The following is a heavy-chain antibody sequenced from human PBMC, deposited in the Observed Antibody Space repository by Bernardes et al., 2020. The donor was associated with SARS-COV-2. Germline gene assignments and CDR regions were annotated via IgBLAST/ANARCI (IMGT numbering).Heavy chain of an antibody. CDR1: GFTFSSYW. CDR3: ARDSIAAAGTAYYYGMDV. D-gene: IGHD6-13*01. J-gene: IGHJ6*02. CDR2: IKQGGSEK. Sequence: GGSLRLSCAASGFTFSSYWMSWVRQAPGKGLEWVANIKQGGSEKYYVDSVKGRFTISRDNAKNSLYLQMNSLRAEDTAVYYCARDSIAAAGTAYYYGMDVWGQGTTVTVSS. V-gene: IGHV3-7*03.